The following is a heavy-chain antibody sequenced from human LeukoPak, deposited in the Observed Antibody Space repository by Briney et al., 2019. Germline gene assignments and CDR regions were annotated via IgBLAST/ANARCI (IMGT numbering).Heavy chain of an antibody. CDR3: ARGFPLVGASPVMG. CDR2: VYYTGIT. D-gene: IGHD1-26*01. V-gene: IGHV4-59*08. J-gene: IGHJ4*02. CDR1: GGSISTYY. Sequence: SSETLSLTCTVSGGSISTYYWSWIRQPPGKGLEWIGFVYYTGITDYNPSLKSRVTISVDTSKNQFSLKLTSVTAADTAVYYCARGFPLVGASPVMGWGQGTLVTVSS.